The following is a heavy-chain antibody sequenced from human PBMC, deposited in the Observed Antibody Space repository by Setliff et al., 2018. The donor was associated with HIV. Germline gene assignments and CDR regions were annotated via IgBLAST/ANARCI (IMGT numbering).Heavy chain of an antibody. CDR1: GGSITSGGDS. J-gene: IGHJ3*01. CDR3: AREWLQHTGDDAFDV. Sequence: SETLSLTCTVSGGSITSGGDSWSWIRQHPGKGLKWIGYISYSGITYYDPSLKSRLTMSVDTSNNQVSLKLSSATAADTAVYYCAREWLQHTGDDAFDVWGQGTMVTVSS. CDR2: ISYSGIT. D-gene: IGHD5-12*01. V-gene: IGHV4-31*03.